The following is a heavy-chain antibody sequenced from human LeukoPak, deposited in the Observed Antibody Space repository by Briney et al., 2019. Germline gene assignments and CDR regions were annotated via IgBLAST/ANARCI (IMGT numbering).Heavy chain of an antibody. CDR3: ARVWELSFDH. Sequence: GGSLRLSCAASGFTVSTDHMSWVRQAPGKGLEWVAVSYSGGTSQYAESVKGRFTISRDNSYNSLYLQMNSLRAEDTALYYCARVWELSFDHWGQGALITVSS. CDR2: SYSGGTS. D-gene: IGHD1-26*01. CDR1: GFTVSTDH. J-gene: IGHJ4*02. V-gene: IGHV3-53*01.